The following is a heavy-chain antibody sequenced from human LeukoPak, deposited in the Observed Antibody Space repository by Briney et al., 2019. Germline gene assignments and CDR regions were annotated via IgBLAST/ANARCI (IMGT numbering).Heavy chain of an antibody. CDR2: IKQDGSEK. Sequence: PGGSLRLSCAASGFTFSSYWMSWVRQAPGKGLEWVANIKQDGSEKYYVDSVKGRFTISRDNAKNSLYLQMNSLRAEDTAVYYCAKDPRVWGSYRTYYFDYWGQGTLVTVSS. CDR3: AKDPRVWGSYRTYYFDY. V-gene: IGHV3-7*01. CDR1: GFTFSSYW. D-gene: IGHD3-16*02. J-gene: IGHJ4*02.